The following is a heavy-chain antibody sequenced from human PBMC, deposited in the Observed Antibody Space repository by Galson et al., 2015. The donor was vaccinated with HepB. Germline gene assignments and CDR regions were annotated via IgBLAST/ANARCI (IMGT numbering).Heavy chain of an antibody. CDR2: IKQDGSER. CDR1: GFTFNTYW. J-gene: IGHJ4*02. D-gene: IGHD3-10*01. CDR3: ARLGAGSGSSDY. V-gene: IGHV3-7*03. Sequence: SLRLSCAASGFTFNTYWMSWVRQAPGKGLEWVANIKQDGSERFYVDSVRGRFTTSRDNTNNSLYLQMNYLGGDDTAIYYCARLGAGSGSSDYWGQGTLVTVSS.